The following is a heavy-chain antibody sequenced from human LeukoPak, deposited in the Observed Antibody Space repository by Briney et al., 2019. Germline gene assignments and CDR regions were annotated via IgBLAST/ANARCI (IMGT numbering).Heavy chain of an antibody. V-gene: IGHV3-66*01. D-gene: IGHD3-22*01. Sequence: GGSLRLSCEASGFTVSSNYMSWVRQAPGKGLEWVSVFFGGGSTYYADSVKGRFTISRDNSKNTLYLQMNSLRAEDTAVYYCARANYDSSGYYLGAMYYFDYWGQGTLVTVSS. J-gene: IGHJ4*02. CDR2: FFGGGST. CDR3: ARANYDSSGYYLGAMYYFDY. CDR1: GFTVSSNY.